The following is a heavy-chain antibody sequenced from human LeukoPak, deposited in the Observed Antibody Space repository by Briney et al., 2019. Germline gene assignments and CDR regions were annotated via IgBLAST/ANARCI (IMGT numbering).Heavy chain of an antibody. D-gene: IGHD1-26*01. V-gene: IGHV4-31*11. J-gene: IGHJ4*02. CDR1: GGSISSGGYY. CDR3: ARLQGSRTATVDF. Sequence: SQTLSLTCAVSGGSISSGGYYWSWIRQHPGEGLEWIEYIFYNGATDYNPSLKGRVSISLDTSQNQFSLNLYSVTPADTAVYYCARLQGSRTATVDFWGQGTLVTVSA. CDR2: IFYNGAT.